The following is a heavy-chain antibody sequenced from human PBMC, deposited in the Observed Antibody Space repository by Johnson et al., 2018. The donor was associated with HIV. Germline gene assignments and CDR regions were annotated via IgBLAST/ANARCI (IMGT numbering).Heavy chain of an antibody. CDR3: ARAAGVNVVVEDFDL. D-gene: IGHD2-15*01. CDR1: GFTFSTYA. Sequence: VQLVESGGGLVQPGGSLRLSCAASGFTFSTYAMHWVRQAPGKGLEYVSAISSNGDNTYYANSVKGRFTISRDESKNTVYLEMTSLRTEDTAVYYCARAAGVNVVVEDFDLWGQGTMVTVSS. V-gene: IGHV3-64*01. CDR2: ISSNGDNT. J-gene: IGHJ3*01.